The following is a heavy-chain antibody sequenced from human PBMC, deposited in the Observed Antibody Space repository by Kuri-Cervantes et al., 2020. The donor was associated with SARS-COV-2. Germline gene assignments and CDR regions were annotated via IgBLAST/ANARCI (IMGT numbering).Heavy chain of an antibody. CDR3: ARESGSSGWYGFDY. D-gene: IGHD6-19*01. Sequence: GESLEISCQASGYTFTSYGISWVRQAPGQGLEWMGWISAYNGNTNYAQKLPGRVTMTTDTSTSTANMELRSLSSDDTAVYYFARESGSSGWYGFDYWGQGTLVTVSS. CDR1: GYTFTSYG. CDR2: ISAYNGNT. V-gene: IGHV1-18*04. J-gene: IGHJ4*02.